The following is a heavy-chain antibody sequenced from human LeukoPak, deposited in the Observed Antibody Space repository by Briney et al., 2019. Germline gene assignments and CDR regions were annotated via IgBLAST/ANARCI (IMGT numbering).Heavy chain of an antibody. D-gene: IGHD6-13*01. CDR1: GYTFTSYD. V-gene: IGHV1-8*01. CDR3: APRPSAAVDY. CDR2: MNPNSGNT. Sequence: ASVKVSCRASGYTFTSYDINWVRQATGQGLEWMGWMNPNSGNTGYAQKFQGRVTITRDTSASTAYMELSSLRSEDTAVYYCAPRPSAAVDYWGQGTLVTVSS. J-gene: IGHJ4*02.